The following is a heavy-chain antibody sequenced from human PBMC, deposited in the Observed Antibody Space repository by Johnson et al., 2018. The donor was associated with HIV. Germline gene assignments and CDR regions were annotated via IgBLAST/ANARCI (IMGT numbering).Heavy chain of an antibody. D-gene: IGHD2-15*01. V-gene: IGHV3-66*01. CDR1: GFTFDDYG. Sequence: VQLVESGGGVVQPGRSLRLSCAASGFTFDDYGMSWVRQAPGKGLEWVSILHRDGTTYYADSVKGRFTISRDNSKNTLYRQMNSLRAEDTAVYYCARSVGYCSGGSCSPDAFDIWGQGTMVTVSS. CDR2: LHRDGTT. CDR3: ARSVGYCSGGSCSPDAFDI. J-gene: IGHJ3*02.